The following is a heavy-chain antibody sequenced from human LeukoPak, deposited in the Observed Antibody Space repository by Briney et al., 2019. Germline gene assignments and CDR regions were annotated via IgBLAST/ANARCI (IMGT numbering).Heavy chain of an antibody. J-gene: IGHJ4*02. CDR2: ISWNSGRI. V-gene: IGHV3-9*01. CDR3: AKDWAATVRGTDY. D-gene: IGHD4-17*01. CDR1: GFTFDDYA. Sequence: GRSLRLSCAASGFTFDDYAMNWVRQVPGKGLEWVSGISWNSGRIGYADSVKGRFTISRDNAKNSLYLQMNSLRAEDTALYYCAKDWAATVRGTDYWGQGTLVTVSS.